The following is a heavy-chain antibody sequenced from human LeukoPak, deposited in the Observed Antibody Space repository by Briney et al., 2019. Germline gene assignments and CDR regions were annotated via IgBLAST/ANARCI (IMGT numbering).Heavy chain of an antibody. J-gene: IGHJ4*02. D-gene: IGHD1-14*01. CDR3: ASRRSLDY. CDR1: GYSISSGYY. Sequence: SETLSLTCTVSGYSISSGYYWGWIRQPPGKGLERIGSIYHSGSTYYNPSLKSRVTISVDTSKNQFSLKLSSVTAADTAVYYCASRRSLDYWGQGTLVTVSS. V-gene: IGHV4-38-2*02. CDR2: IYHSGST.